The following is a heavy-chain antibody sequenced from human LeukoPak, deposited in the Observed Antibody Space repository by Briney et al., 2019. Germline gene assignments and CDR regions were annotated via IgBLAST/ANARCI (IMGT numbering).Heavy chain of an antibody. CDR2: STLTVVTP. Sequence: ASVKVSCKASGYTFTSYDINWCDRPLDKGLSGWDGSTLTVVTPTTQKFQGRVTMTTHTSTSTAYMELRSLRFEDTAVYYCARELWSGNYNVWGQGTLVTVSS. V-gene: IGHV1-8*02. J-gene: IGHJ4*02. CDR1: GYTFTSYD. D-gene: IGHD3-3*01. CDR3: ARELWSGNYNV.